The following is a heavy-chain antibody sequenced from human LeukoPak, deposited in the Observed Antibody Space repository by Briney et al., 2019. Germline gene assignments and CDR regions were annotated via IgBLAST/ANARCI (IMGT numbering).Heavy chain of an antibody. V-gene: IGHV5-51*01. CDR1: GYSFTSYW. D-gene: IGHD6-19*01. CDR3: ARHRIAVARLDAFDI. Sequence: GESLKISCKGSGYSFTSYWIGWVRQMPGKGLEWMGIIYPGDSDTRYGPSFQGQVTISADKSISTAYLQWSSLKASDTAMYYCARHRIAVARLDAFDIWGQGTMVTVSS. J-gene: IGHJ3*02. CDR2: IYPGDSDT.